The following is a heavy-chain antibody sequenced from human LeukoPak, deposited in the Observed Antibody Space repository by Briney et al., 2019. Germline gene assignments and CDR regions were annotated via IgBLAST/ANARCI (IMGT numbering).Heavy chain of an antibody. CDR1: GFTFSSYW. Sequence: PGGSPRLSCAASGFTFSSYWMGWVRQAPGKGLEWLANINPGGSEKCYVDSVKGRFTISRDDAKNSLYLQVDSLRADDTAVYYCARFGYAYACDYWGQGTLVTVSS. D-gene: IGHD5-18*01. CDR3: ARFGYAYACDY. CDR2: INPGGSEK. J-gene: IGHJ4*02. V-gene: IGHV3-7*04.